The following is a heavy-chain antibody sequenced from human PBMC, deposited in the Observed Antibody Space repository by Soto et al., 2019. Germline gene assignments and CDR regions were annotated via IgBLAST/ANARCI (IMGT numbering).Heavy chain of an antibody. Sequence: QVQLVQSGDEVKKSGASVKVSCKASGYTCSNYGISWVRQAPGQGLEWMGWISGYNGLTAYAQTVQGRVTMTIDTPTTTVFMEMAGRRSTDTAVYYCARDEGIRGFDSWGQGTLVTVSS. J-gene: IGHJ4*02. D-gene: IGHD3-10*01. CDR1: GYTCSNYG. CDR2: ISGYNGLT. CDR3: ARDEGIRGFDS. V-gene: IGHV1-18*04.